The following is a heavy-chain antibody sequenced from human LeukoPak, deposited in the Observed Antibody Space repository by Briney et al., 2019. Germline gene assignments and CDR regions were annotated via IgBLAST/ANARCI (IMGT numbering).Heavy chain of an antibody. CDR2: INPNSGAT. CDR3: AREEVTGASDY. CDR1: GDTFTGYY. Sequence: ASVKVACRASGDTFTGYYIHWVRQAPGQGLEWMGWINPNSGATNYAQKFQGRITMTRDTSITTAYMEMSGLISDDTAVYYCAREEVTGASDYWGQGTLVTVSS. J-gene: IGHJ4*02. V-gene: IGHV1-2*02. D-gene: IGHD1-1*01.